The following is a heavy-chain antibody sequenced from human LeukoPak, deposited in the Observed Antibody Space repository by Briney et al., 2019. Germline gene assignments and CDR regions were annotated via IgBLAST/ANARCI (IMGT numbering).Heavy chain of an antibody. CDR1: GGSFSGYY. CDR2: INHSGST. CDR3: ARALGYCSSTSCQNWFDP. J-gene: IGHJ5*02. Sequence: PSETLSLTCAVYGGSFSGYYWSWIRQPPGKGLEWIGEINHSGSTNYNPSLKSRVTISVDTSKNQFSLKLSSVTAADTAVYYCARALGYCSSTSCQNWFDPWGQETLVTVSS. V-gene: IGHV4-34*01. D-gene: IGHD2-2*01.